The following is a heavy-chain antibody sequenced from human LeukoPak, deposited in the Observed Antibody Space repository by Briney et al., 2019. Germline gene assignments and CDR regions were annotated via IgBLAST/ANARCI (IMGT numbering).Heavy chain of an antibody. CDR3: ARAVTGTTNWFDP. CDR1: GYSISSGYY. Sequence: PSETLSLTCTVSGYSISSGYYWGWIRQPPGKGLEWIGSIYHSGSTYYNPSLKSRVTISVDTSKNQFSLKLSSVTAADTAVYYCARAVTGTTNWFDPWGQGTLVTVSS. D-gene: IGHD1-20*01. J-gene: IGHJ5*02. V-gene: IGHV4-38-2*02. CDR2: IYHSGST.